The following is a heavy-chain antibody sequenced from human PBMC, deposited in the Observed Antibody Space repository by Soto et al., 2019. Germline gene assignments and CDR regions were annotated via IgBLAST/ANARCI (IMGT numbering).Heavy chain of an antibody. V-gene: IGHV5-51*01. CDR2: IYPGDSDT. Sequence: EVQLVQSGAEVKKPGESLKISCKASGYSFTDKWIGWVRQMPGKGLEWMGIIYPGDSDTRYSPSFRGQVTISVDKSITTAYLQWNSLKASDTAMNYCARPTTGTETTSRFDYWGQGTLVSVS. CDR1: GYSFTDKW. CDR3: ARPTTGTETTSRFDY. D-gene: IGHD1-7*01. J-gene: IGHJ4*02.